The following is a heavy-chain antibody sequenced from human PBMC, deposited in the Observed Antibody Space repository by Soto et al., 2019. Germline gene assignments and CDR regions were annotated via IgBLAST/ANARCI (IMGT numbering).Heavy chain of an antibody. J-gene: IGHJ4*02. Sequence: ASVKVSCKASGYTFTGYYMHWVRQAPGQGLEWMGWINPNSGGTNYAQKFQGWVTMTRDTSISTAYMELSRLRSDDTAVYYCARGQWSVEMATINGVLVRYFDYWGQGTLVTVSS. V-gene: IGHV1-2*04. CDR1: GYTFTGYY. CDR3: ARGQWSVEMATINGVLVRYFDY. CDR2: INPNSGGT. D-gene: IGHD5-12*01.